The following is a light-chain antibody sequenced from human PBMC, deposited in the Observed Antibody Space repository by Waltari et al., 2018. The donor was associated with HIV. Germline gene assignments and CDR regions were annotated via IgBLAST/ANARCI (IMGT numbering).Light chain of an antibody. V-gene: IGLV2-8*01. CDR2: EVS. CDR3: SSYAGSNNHVV. CDR1: SSHVGGYNY. Sequence: QSALTQPPSASGSPGQSVTISCTGTSSHVGGYNYVSRYQQHPGTAPTLMINEVSKRPAGVPDRFSGSKSGNTASLTVSGLQAEDEADYYCSSYAGSNNHVVFGGGTKLTVL. J-gene: IGLJ2*01.